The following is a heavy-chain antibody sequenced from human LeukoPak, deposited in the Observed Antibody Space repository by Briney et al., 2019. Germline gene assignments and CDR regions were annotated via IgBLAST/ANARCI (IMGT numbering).Heavy chain of an antibody. Sequence: PSETLSLTCTVSGGSISSGGYYWTWIRQPPGKGLEWIGYISSIGSTNYNPSLKSRVTISVDTSKKRFSLKMTSVTAADTAVYYCARDQTTVTKGFDIWGQGTMVTVSS. CDR3: ARDQTTVTKGFDI. V-gene: IGHV4-61*08. D-gene: IGHD4-17*01. J-gene: IGHJ3*02. CDR1: GGSISSGGYY. CDR2: ISSIGST.